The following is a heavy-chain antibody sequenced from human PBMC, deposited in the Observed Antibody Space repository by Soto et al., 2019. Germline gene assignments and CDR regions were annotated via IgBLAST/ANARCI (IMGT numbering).Heavy chain of an antibody. CDR2: ISGSAGST. J-gene: IGHJ4*02. D-gene: IGHD6-25*01. V-gene: IGHV3-48*01. CDR3: ARGPAATAFYFDH. Sequence: EVQLVESGGGLVQPGGSLRLSCAASGFTFSDYSMNWVRQAPGKGLEWVSYISGSAGSTHYADSVKGRFTISRDNAKNSLYLQMNSLRGEDTAVYYCARGPAATAFYFDHWGQGTLVTVSS. CDR1: GFTFSDYS.